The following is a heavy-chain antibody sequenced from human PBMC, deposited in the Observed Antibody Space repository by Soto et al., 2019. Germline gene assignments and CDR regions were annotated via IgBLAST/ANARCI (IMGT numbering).Heavy chain of an antibody. Sequence: QVQLVQSGAEVKKPGSSVKVSCEASGGTFSTHAINWVRQAPGQGLEWMGGITRMFGRATYAQKFQGRVWITAHEPTSTVYMDLSSLRSEDTAVYYCAREATPLDYTSSHYGMDVWGQGTAVTVSS. V-gene: IGHV1-69*01. J-gene: IGHJ6*02. CDR2: ITRMFGRA. D-gene: IGHD6-6*01. CDR1: GGTFSTHA. CDR3: AREATPLDYTSSHYGMDV.